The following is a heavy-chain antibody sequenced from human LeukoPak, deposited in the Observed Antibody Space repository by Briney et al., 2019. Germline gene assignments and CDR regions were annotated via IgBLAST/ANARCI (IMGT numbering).Heavy chain of an antibody. J-gene: IGHJ4*02. V-gene: IGHV1-18*01. CDR1: GYTFNSYG. CDR3: ARARVDSSGWSFPGY. CDR2: IHTYIGHT. D-gene: IGHD6-19*01. Sequence: ASVKVSCKSSGYTFNSYGITWVRQAPGQGLEWMGWIHTYIGHTSYAQKFQGRVTMTRDTSTSTVYMELSSLRSEDTAVYYCARARVDSSGWSFPGYWGQGTLVTVSS.